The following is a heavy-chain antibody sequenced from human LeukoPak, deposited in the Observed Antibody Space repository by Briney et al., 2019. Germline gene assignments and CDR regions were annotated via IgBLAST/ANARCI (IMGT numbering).Heavy chain of an antibody. D-gene: IGHD3-22*01. CDR2: ISAQYGNT. J-gene: IGHJ3*02. V-gene: IGHV1-18*01. Sequence: GASVKVSCKASGYTFTSYGISWVRQAPGQGLEWMGWISAQYGNTNYAQKLQGRVTMTTDTSTSTAYMELRSLRSDDTAVYYCARDDSKGGAFDIWGQGTMVTVSS. CDR3: ARDDSKGGAFDI. CDR1: GYTFTSYG.